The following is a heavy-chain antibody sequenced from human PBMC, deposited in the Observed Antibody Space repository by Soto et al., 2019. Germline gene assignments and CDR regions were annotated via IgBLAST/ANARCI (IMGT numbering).Heavy chain of an antibody. Sequence: SETLSLTCTVSGGSISSGDYYWSWIRQPPGKGLEWIGYIYYSGSTYYNPSLKSRVTISVDTSKNQFSLKLSSVTAADTAVYYCASYDSSGNDPPNWFDPWGQGTLVTVSS. D-gene: IGHD3-22*01. CDR1: GGSISSGDYY. CDR2: IYYSGST. CDR3: ASYDSSGNDPPNWFDP. J-gene: IGHJ5*02. V-gene: IGHV4-30-4*01.